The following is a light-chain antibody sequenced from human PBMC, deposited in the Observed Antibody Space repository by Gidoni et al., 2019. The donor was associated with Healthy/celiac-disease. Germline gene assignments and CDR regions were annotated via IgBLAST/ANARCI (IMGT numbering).Light chain of an antibody. CDR3: QKYYSTPFT. CDR1: HSVLYSSNNKKY. J-gene: IGKJ3*01. CDR2: WGS. Sequence: DILITHSPDSLDMSLGERDPINCKSSHSVLYSSNNKKYLAWYQQKPGYPPKLIIYWGSTRESGVPDRFSGSGSGTDFTLTISSLQAEDVAVYYCQKYYSTPFTFGPATKVDIK. V-gene: IGKV4-1*01.